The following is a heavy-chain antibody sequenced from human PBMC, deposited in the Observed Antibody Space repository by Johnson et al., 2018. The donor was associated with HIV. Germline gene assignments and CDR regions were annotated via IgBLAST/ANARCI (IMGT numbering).Heavy chain of an antibody. V-gene: IGHV3-30-3*01. D-gene: IGHD3-22*01. CDR3: AREERTTMIVAGGWAPHGAFDI. Sequence: QVQLVESGGGVVQPGRSLRLSCAASGFTFSSYAMHWVRQAPGKGLEWVAVISYDGSNKYYADSVKGRFTISRDNSKNTLYLQMNSLRAEDTAFYYCAREERTTMIVAGGWAPHGAFDIWGQGTMVTVSS. CDR2: ISYDGSNK. CDR1: GFTFSSYA. J-gene: IGHJ3*02.